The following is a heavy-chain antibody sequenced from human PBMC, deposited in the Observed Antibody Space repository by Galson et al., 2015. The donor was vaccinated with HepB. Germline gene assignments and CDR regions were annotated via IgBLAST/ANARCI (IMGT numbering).Heavy chain of an antibody. J-gene: IGHJ2*01. D-gene: IGHD2-15*01. CDR2: IKTKNDGGTT. V-gene: IGHV3-15*01. CDR3: ATESTGPDCTGANCYSNWHFAL. CDR1: GFRLSNTW. Sequence: SLRLSCAASGFRLSNTWMSWVRQAPGEGLEWVGRIKTKNDGGTTDYGAPVKGRFTISRDDSKNTLYVQMNSLKIEDTAVYYCATESTGPDCTGANCYSNWHFALWGRGTLVTVSS.